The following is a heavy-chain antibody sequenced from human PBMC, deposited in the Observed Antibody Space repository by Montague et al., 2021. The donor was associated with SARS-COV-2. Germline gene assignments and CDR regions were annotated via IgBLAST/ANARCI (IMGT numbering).Heavy chain of an antibody. Sequence: SETLSLTCAVYGGSFSDYKWTWIRQSPGKGLEWIGQISHSGSANYNPSLKSRVTISVDTAKNQFSLKLTFVNVADMAVYYCTRGAPGYWGQGTVVTVSS. CDR3: TRGAPGY. CDR2: ISHSGSA. J-gene: IGHJ4*02. V-gene: IGHV4-34*01. CDR1: GGSFSDYK.